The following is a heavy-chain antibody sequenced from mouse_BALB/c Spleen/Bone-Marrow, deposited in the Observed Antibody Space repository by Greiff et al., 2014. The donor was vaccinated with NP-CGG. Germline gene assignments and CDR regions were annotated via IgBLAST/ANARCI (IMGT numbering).Heavy chain of an antibody. V-gene: IGHV5-6*02. D-gene: IGHD1-1*01. J-gene: IGHJ2*01. CDR1: GFTFSSYG. CDR3: GRNYYGSSYYFDY. CDR2: ISSGGSYT. Sequence: DVMLVESGGDLVKPGGSLKLSCVASGFTFSSYGMSWVRQTPDKRLEWVATISSGGSYTYYPDSVKGRFTISRDNAKNTLYLQMSSLKSEDTAMYYCGRNYYGSSYYFDYWGQGTTLTVPS.